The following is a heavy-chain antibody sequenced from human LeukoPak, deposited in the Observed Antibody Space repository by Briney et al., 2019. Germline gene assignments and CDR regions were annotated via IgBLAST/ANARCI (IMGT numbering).Heavy chain of an antibody. CDR2: ISGSGGST. J-gene: IGHJ6*02. CDR3: ASLYSSGWSYYYGMDV. CDR1: GFTFSSYA. Sequence: GGSLRLSCAASGFTFSSYAMSWVRQAPGKGLEWVSAISGSGGSTYYADSVKGRFTISRDNSKNTLYLQMNSLRAEDTAVYYCASLYSSGWSYYYGMDVWGQGTTVTASS. D-gene: IGHD6-19*01. V-gene: IGHV3-23*01.